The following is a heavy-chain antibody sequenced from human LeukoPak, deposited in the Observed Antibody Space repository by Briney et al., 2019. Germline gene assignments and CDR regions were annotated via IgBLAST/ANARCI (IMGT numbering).Heavy chain of an antibody. CDR2: ISYDGSNK. Sequence: GGSLRLSCAASGFTFSSYGMHWVRQAPGKGLEWVAVISYDGSNKYYADSVKGRFTISGDNSKNTLYLQMNSLRAEDTAVYYCAKDRGPTGTYYFDYWGQGTLVTVSS. D-gene: IGHD1-1*01. CDR1: GFTFSSYG. V-gene: IGHV3-30*18. CDR3: AKDRGPTGTYYFDY. J-gene: IGHJ4*02.